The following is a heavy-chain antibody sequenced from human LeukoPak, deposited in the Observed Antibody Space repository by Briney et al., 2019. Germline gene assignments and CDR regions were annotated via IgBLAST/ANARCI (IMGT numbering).Heavy chain of an antibody. CDR2: IYYSGST. CDR3: ARGLTKLDYFDY. Sequence: SETLSLTCTVSGGSISSYYWSWIRQPPGKGLEWIGYIYYSGSTNYNPSLTSRVTISVDTSKNQFSLKLSSVTAADTAVYYCARGLTKLDYFDYWGQGTLVTVSS. V-gene: IGHV4-59*01. J-gene: IGHJ4*02. D-gene: IGHD1-7*01. CDR1: GGSISSYY.